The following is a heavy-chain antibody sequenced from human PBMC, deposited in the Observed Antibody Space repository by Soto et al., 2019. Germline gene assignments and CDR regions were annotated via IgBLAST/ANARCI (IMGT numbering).Heavy chain of an antibody. CDR2: IYYSGST. Sequence: PSETLSLTCTVSGGSISSGGYYWSWIRQHPGKGLEWIGYIYYSGSTYYNPSLKSRVTISVDTSKNQFSLKLSSVTAADTAVYYCVRDRGSTTAFDIWGQGTMVTVSS. V-gene: IGHV4-31*03. CDR3: VRDRGSTTAFDI. CDR1: GGSISSGGYY. D-gene: IGHD1-1*01. J-gene: IGHJ3*02.